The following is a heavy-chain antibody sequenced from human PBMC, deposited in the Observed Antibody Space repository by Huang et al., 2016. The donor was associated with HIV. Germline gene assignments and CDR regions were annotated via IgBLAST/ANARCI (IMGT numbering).Heavy chain of an antibody. CDR3: VRDSSSGLQLRY. CDR2: ISKTSGAT. J-gene: IGHJ4*02. D-gene: IGHD3-22*01. Sequence: EVQLVESGGGLAQPGGSLRLSCVAYGYTFGTYSMNWVRQAPGKGLEWVSYISKTSGATSYAESVKGRFTVSRDNVKNSLYLQMNRLRVEDTAMYYCVRDSSSGLQLRYWGQGALVIVS. CDR1: GYTFGTYS. V-gene: IGHV3-48*01.